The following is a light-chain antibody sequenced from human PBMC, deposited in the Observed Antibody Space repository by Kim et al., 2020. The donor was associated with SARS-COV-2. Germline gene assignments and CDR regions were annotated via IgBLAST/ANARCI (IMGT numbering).Light chain of an antibody. CDR2: DIT. CDR3: LLSYRGAWV. Sequence: GGTVTCTCASSTGTVTTDHNPYWFQQKPGQVPRTLIYDITNKPSWTPARFSGSLLGDKAALTLSGAQPEDEGDYYCLLSYRGAWVFGGGTQLTVL. J-gene: IGLJ3*02. V-gene: IGLV7-46*01. CDR1: TGTVTTDHN.